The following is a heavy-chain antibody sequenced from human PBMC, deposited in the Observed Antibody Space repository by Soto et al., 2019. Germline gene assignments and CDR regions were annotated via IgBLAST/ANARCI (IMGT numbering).Heavy chain of an antibody. CDR2: IFYSGTT. CDR1: GGSISSGNYY. CDR3: DRDSVWFGDINCYYNGMDV. V-gene: IGHV4-30-4*01. Sequence: SETLSLTCTVSGGSISSGNYYWTWIRQPPGKGLEWIGYIFYSGTTYYNPSLESRVTISVDTSKNQFFLKLSSVTAADTAVYFCDRDSVWFGDINCYYNGMDVWGPGTAVTVSS. J-gene: IGHJ6*02. D-gene: IGHD3-10*01.